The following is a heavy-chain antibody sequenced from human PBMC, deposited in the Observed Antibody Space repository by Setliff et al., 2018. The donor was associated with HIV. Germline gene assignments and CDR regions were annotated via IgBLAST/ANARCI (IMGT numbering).Heavy chain of an antibody. CDR1: GLTFSSYG. J-gene: IGHJ6*02. V-gene: IGHV3-33*08. D-gene: IGHD6-13*01. Sequence: GGSLRLSCAASGLTFSSYGMHWVRQAPGKGLEWVAVIWYDGSNKYYADSVKGRFTISRDNSKNTLFLQMNSLRPEDTAGYYCARDCRVGWVFTYGMDVWGQGTLVTVSS. CDR3: ARDCRVGWVFTYGMDV. CDR2: IWYDGSNK.